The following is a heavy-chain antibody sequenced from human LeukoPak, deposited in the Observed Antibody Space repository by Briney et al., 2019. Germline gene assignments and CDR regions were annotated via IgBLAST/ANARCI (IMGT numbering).Heavy chain of an antibody. CDR2: VYYSGRT. Sequence: SETLSLTCSVSGDSLSSYSWSWVRQPPGRVLEWIGYVYYSGRTIYNPSLRSRVTVSLDTSKNQFSMKLTSVTAADTAVYYCTGDYGSGSYSFDYWGQGTLVTVSS. J-gene: IGHJ4*02. D-gene: IGHD3-10*01. CDR1: GDSLSSYS. V-gene: IGHV4-4*08. CDR3: TGDYGSGSYSFDY.